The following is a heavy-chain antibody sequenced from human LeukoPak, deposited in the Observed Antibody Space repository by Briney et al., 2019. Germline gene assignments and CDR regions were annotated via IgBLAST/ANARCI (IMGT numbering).Heavy chain of an antibody. CDR3: ARDYCSSTSCLFDY. CDR2: INPNSGDT. CDR1: GYTFTGYH. Sequence: ASVKVSCMASGYTFTGYHMRWVRQAPGQGLEWMGRINPNSGDTNYAQKFQGRVTMTRDTSISTAYMELSRLRSDDTAVYYCARDYCSSTSCLFDYWGQGTLVTVSS. V-gene: IGHV1-2*06. J-gene: IGHJ4*02. D-gene: IGHD2-2*01.